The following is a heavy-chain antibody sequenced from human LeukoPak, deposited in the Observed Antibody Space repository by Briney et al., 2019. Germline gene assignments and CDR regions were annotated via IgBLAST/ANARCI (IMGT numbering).Heavy chain of an antibody. V-gene: IGHV3-33*01. Sequence: GGSLRLSCAASGFTFSSYGMHWVRQAPGKGLEWVAVIWFDGKSKYYADSVKGRFTISRDNSKNTLYLQMNSLRAEDTAVYHCARESTALVTVGATTHLDYWGQGTLVTVSS. D-gene: IGHD1-26*01. J-gene: IGHJ4*02. CDR1: GFTFSSYG. CDR3: ARESTALVTVGATTHLDY. CDR2: IWFDGKSK.